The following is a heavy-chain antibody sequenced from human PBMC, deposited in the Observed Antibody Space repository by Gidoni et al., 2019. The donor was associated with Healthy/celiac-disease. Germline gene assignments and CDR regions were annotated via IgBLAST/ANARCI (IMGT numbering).Heavy chain of an antibody. CDR3: ARGSYSYGYLGDY. V-gene: IGHV3-48*01. J-gene: IGHJ4*02. D-gene: IGHD5-18*01. CDR1: GFTFSSYS. Sequence: EVQLVESGGGLVQPGGSLRLSCAASGFTFSSYSMNWVRQAPGKGLEWVSYISSSSSTIYYADSVKGRFTISRDNAKNSLYLQMNSLRAEDTAVYYCARGSYSYGYLGDYWGQGTLVTVSS. CDR2: ISSSSSTI.